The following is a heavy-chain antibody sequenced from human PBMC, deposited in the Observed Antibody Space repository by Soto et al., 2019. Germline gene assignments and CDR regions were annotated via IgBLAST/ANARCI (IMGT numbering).Heavy chain of an antibody. D-gene: IGHD5-12*01. J-gene: IGHJ4*02. CDR3: ARDQRGYDNYFDY. Sequence: ASVKVSCKASGYTFTSHGFSWVRQAPGQGLEWMGWISGYNGNTKYVQKFQGRVTLTTDTSTTTSYMELGSLRSDDTAIYYCARDQRGYDNYFDYWGQGTLVTVSS. CDR1: GYTFTSHG. CDR2: ISGYNGNT. V-gene: IGHV1-18*01.